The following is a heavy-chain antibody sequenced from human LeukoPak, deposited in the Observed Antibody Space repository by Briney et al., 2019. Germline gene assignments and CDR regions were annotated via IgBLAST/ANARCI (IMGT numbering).Heavy chain of an antibody. D-gene: IGHD3-16*01. J-gene: IGHJ4*02. V-gene: IGHV3-7*01. Sequence: GGSLRLSCAASGFTFSSDWMSWVRQAPGKGLEWVANIKQDGSEKYYVDSVKGRFTISRDNAKNSLYLQMNSLRAEDTAVYYCARDEYDYVWGSYTRVYYFDYWGQGTLVTVSS. CDR1: GFTFSSDW. CDR3: ARDEYDYVWGSYTRVYYFDY. CDR2: IKQDGSEK.